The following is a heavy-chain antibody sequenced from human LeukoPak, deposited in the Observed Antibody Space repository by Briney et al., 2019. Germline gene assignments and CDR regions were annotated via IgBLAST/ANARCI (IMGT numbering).Heavy chain of an antibody. CDR2: IYYSGST. CDR1: GGSISSYY. D-gene: IGHD3-3*01. J-gene: IGHJ5*02. CDR3: ARGRQVWSGYINWFDP. Sequence: SETLSLTCTVSGGSISSYYWSWIRQPPGKGLEWIGYIYYSGSTNYNPSLKSRVTISVDTSKNQFSLKLSSVTAADTAVYYCARGRQVWSGYINWFDPWGQGTLVTVSS. V-gene: IGHV4-59*01.